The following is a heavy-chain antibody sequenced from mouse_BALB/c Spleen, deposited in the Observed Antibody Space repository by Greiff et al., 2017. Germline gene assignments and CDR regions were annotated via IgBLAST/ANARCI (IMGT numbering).Heavy chain of an antibody. D-gene: IGHD1-2*01. CDR3: APITTATVAY. J-gene: IGHJ3*01. CDR1: GFNIKDTY. Sequence: EVKLMESGAELVKPGASVKLSCTASGFNIKDTYMHWVKQRPEQGLEWIGRIDPANGNTKYDPKFQGKATITADTSSNTAYLQLSSLTSEDTAVYYCAPITTATVAYWGQGTLVTVSA. CDR2: IDPANGNT. V-gene: IGHV14-3*02.